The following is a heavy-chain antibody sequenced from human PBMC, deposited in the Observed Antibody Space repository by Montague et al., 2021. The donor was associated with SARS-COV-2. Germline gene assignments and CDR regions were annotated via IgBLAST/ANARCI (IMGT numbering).Heavy chain of an antibody. V-gene: IGHV3-30-3*01. CDR2: ISFDGSYK. CDR1: GFTFTSYS. J-gene: IGHJ4*02. CDR3: ARDLLRHKGGFDS. D-gene: IGHD2/OR15-2a*01. Sequence: SLRLSCAASGFTFTSYSMNWVRQAPGKGLEALSVISFDGSYKYYSDSXKGRFTISRDNSRNTLYLQMNSLRPEDTAVYYCARDLLRHKGGFDSWGQGTLVTVSS.